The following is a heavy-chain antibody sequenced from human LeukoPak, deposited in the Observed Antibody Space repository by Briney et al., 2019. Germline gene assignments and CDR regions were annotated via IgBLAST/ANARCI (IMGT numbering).Heavy chain of an antibody. J-gene: IGHJ4*02. D-gene: IGHD5-12*01. V-gene: IGHV4-31*03. CDR3: ARAPYSGYGYFDY. CDR2: IYYSGST. CDR1: GGSISSGGYY. Sequence: SETLSLTCTISGGSISSGGYYWSWIRQHPGKGLEWIGYIYYSGSTYYNPSLKSRVTISVDTSKNQFSLKLSSVTAADTAVYYCARAPYSGYGYFDYWGQGTLVTVSS.